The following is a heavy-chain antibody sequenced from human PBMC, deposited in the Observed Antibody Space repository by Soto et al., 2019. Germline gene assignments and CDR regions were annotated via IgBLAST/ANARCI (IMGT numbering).Heavy chain of an antibody. D-gene: IGHD3-3*01. J-gene: IGHJ4*02. CDR2: IIPIFGTA. CDR3: ATDIWSGYSPFDY. CDR1: GGTFSSYA. Sequence: SVKVSCKASGGTFSSYAISWVRQAPGQGLEWMGGIIPIFGTANYAQKFQGRVTITADESTSTAYMELSSLRSEDTAVYYCATDIWSGYSPFDYWGQGTLVTVSS. V-gene: IGHV1-69*13.